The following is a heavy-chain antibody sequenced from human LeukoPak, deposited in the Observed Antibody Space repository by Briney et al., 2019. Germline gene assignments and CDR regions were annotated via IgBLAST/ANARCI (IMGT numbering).Heavy chain of an antibody. CDR1: GFTFSDYY. Sequence: GGSLRLSCAASGFTFSDYYMSWIRQAPGKGLEWVSYISSSGSTIYYADSVKGRFTISRDNAKNSLYLQMNRLRAGDTAVYYCARAAYSSTWYSRYFDLWGRGTLVTVSS. CDR2: ISSSGSTI. J-gene: IGHJ2*01. D-gene: IGHD6-13*01. CDR3: ARAAYSSTWYSRYFDL. V-gene: IGHV3-11*04.